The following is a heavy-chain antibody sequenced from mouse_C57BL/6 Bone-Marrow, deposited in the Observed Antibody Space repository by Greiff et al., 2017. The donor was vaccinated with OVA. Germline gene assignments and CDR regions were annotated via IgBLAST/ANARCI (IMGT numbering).Heavy chain of an antibody. V-gene: IGHV1-4*01. CDR2: INPSSGYT. CDR1: GYTFTSYT. CDR3: AIGEGY. J-gene: IGHJ4*01. Sequence: QVHVKQSGAELARPGASVKMSCKASGYTFTSYTMHWVKQRPGQGLEWIGYINPSSGYTKYNQKFKDKATLTADKSSSTAYMQLSSLTSEDSAVYYCAIGEGYWGQGTSVTVSS. D-gene: IGHD3-3*01.